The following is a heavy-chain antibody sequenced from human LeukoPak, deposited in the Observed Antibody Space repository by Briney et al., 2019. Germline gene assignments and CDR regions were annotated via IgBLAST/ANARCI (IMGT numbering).Heavy chain of an antibody. CDR3: AKKVPANWGSYFDY. CDR2: ISGSGDST. D-gene: IGHD7-27*01. CDR1: GFTFSSYA. J-gene: IGHJ4*02. Sequence: PGGSLRLSCAASGFTFSSYAMSWVREATGKGLEWVSAISGSGDSTYSTDSVKGRFTISRDNSKNTLYLQMNSLRAEDTAVYYCAKKVPANWGSYFDYWGQGTLVTVSS. V-gene: IGHV3-23*01.